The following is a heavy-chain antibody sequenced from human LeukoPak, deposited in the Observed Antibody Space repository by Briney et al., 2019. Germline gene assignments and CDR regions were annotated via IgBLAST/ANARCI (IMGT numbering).Heavy chain of an antibody. CDR3: ERLLRYFDWLTRDDYYYYMDV. V-gene: IGHV3-7*01. J-gene: IGHJ6*03. CDR2: IKQDGSEK. Sequence: PGGSLRLSCAASGFTFSSYWMSWVRQAPGKGLEWVANIKQDGSEKYYVDSVKGRFTISRDNAKNSLYLQMNSLRAEDTAVYYCERLLRYFDWLTRDDYYYYMDVWGKGTTVTVSS. CDR1: GFTFSSYW. D-gene: IGHD3-9*01.